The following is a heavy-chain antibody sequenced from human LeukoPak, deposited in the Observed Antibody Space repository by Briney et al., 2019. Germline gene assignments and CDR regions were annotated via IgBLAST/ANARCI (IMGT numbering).Heavy chain of an antibody. J-gene: IGHJ6*02. D-gene: IGHD2-8*01. Sequence: GGSLRLSCAASEFSVSSNYMNWVPQAPGKGLEWVSVIYSDGATSYADSVKGRFTISRDSSSNTLFAQMNRLKPEDTGVYYCAGESGLRNGVDVWGLGTTVTVSS. V-gene: IGHV3-66*02. CDR1: EFSVSSNY. CDR3: AGESGLRNGVDV. CDR2: IYSDGAT.